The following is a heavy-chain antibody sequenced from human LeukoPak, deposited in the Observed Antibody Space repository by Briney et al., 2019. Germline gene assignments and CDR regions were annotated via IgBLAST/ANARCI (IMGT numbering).Heavy chain of an antibody. J-gene: IGHJ4*02. CDR2: ISYDGSNK. V-gene: IGHV3-30*04. CDR1: GFTFSSYA. CDR3: ASGNEYSSSSPFDH. Sequence: GGSLRLSCAASGFTFSSYAMHWVRQAPGKGLEWVAVISYDGSNKYYADSVKGRFTISRDNSKNTLYLQMNSLRAEDTAVYYCASGNEYSSSSPFDHWGQGTLVTVSS. D-gene: IGHD6-6*01.